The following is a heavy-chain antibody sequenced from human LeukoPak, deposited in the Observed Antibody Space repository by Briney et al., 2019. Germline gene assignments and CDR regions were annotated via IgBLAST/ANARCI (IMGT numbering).Heavy chain of an antibody. D-gene: IGHD6-13*01. J-gene: IGHJ5*02. Sequence: GGSLRLSCAASGFTFSRYWMSWVRQAPGKGLEWVANIKQDGSEKYYVDSVKGRFTISRDNAKNSLYLQMNSLRAEDTAVYYCARDPQSSNWFRHNWFDPWGQGTLVTVSS. CDR2: IKQDGSEK. CDR1: GFTFSRYW. V-gene: IGHV3-7*01. CDR3: ARDPQSSNWFRHNWFDP.